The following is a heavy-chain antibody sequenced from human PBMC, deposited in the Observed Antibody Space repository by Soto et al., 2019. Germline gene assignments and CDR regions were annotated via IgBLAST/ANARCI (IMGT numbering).Heavy chain of an antibody. J-gene: IGHJ4*02. CDR1: GFTFSSYS. D-gene: IGHD2-8*01. CDR2: ISSSSSYI. CDR3: ARDERLMAGTFDY. Sequence: EVQLVESGGGLVKPGGSLRLSCAASGFTFSSYSMNWVRQAPGKGLEWVSSISSSSSYIYYADSVKGRFTISRDNAKNSLYLQMNSLRAEDTAVYYCARDERLMAGTFDYWGQGTLVTVSS. V-gene: IGHV3-21*01.